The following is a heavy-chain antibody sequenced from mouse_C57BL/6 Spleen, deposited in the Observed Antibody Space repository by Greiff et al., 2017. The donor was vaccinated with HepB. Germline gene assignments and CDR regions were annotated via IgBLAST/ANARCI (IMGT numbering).Heavy chain of an antibody. CDR1: GYTFTSYW. CDR3: ARDYGSSPYWYFDV. D-gene: IGHD1-1*01. Sequence: VQLQQPGAELVRPGSSVKLSCKASGYTFTSYWMHWVKQRPIQGLEWIGNIDPSDSETHYNQKFKDKATLTVAKSSSTAYMQLSSLTSEDSAVYYCARDYGSSPYWYFDVWGTGTTVTVSS. J-gene: IGHJ1*03. V-gene: IGHV1-52*01. CDR2: IDPSDSET.